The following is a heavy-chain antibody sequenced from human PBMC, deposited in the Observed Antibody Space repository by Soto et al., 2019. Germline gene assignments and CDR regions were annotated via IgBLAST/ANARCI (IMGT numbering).Heavy chain of an antibody. CDR2: IYYSGST. Sequence: SETLSLTCTVSGGSISSYYWSWIRQPPGKGLEWIGYIYYSGSTNYNPSLKSRVTISVDASKNQFSLKLSSVTAADTAVYYCARALEGRDFDYWGQGTLVTVSS. J-gene: IGHJ4*02. V-gene: IGHV4-59*01. CDR3: ARALEGRDFDY. D-gene: IGHD1-1*01. CDR1: GGSISSYY.